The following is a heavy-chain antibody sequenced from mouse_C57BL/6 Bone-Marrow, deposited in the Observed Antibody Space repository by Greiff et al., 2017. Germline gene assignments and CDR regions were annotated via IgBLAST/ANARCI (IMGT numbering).Heavy chain of an antibody. CDR1: GYAFTTYL. D-gene: IGHD2-3*01. J-gene: IGHJ2*01. CDR2: INPGSGGT. V-gene: IGHV1-54*01. CDR3: ARWSPFYDGSRD. Sequence: QVQLQQSGAELVRPGTSVKVSCKASGYAFTTYLIEWVKQRPGQGLEWIGVINPGSGGTNYNEKFKGKATLTADKSSSTAYIQLSSLTSEDAAVYCCARWSPFYDGSRDWGQGTTLTVSS.